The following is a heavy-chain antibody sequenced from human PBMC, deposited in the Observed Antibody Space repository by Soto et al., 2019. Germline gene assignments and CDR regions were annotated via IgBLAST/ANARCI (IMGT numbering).Heavy chain of an antibody. V-gene: IGHV4-34*01. CDR1: GGSLSGYF. J-gene: IGHJ6*03. D-gene: IGHD3-3*01. CDR2: INHSGST. CDR3: ASYHYFDFWIGSRHYMDA. Sequence: QVHLEQWGAGLLKPSETLSLTCAVYGGSLSGYFWSWVRQSPGKGLEWIGEINHSGSTNYKPSLKSRVIISADTSKHQFSLRLSSVTAADSGIYYCASYHYFDFWIGSRHYMDAWGRGTTVTVSS.